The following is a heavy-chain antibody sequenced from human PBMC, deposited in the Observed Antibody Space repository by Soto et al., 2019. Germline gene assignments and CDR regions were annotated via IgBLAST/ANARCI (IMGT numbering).Heavy chain of an antibody. CDR3: ARDGRGDWFDP. D-gene: IGHD3-10*01. J-gene: IGHJ5*02. CDR2: IYYSGST. V-gene: IGHV4-30-2*05. Sequence: QLVESGGGLVQPGRSLRLSCAASGFTFDDYAMHWVRQAPGKGLEWIGYIYYSGSTYYNPSLKSRVTISVDTSKNQFSLKLSSVTAADTAVYYCARDGRGDWFDPWGQGTLVTVSS. CDR1: GFTFDDYA.